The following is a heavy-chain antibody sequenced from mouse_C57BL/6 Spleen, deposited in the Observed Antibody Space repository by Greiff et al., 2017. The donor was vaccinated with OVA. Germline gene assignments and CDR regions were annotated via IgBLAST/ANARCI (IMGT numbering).Heavy chain of an antibody. CDR1: GYAFSSSW. Sequence: VQLQQSGPELVKPGASVKISCKASGYAFSSSWMNWVKQRPGKGLEWIGRIYPGDGDTNYNGKFKGKATLTADKSSSTAYMQLSSLTSEDSAVYFCARSEGLRGYCDYWGQGTTLTVSS. CDR2: IYPGDGDT. J-gene: IGHJ2*01. D-gene: IGHD2-4*01. V-gene: IGHV1-82*01. CDR3: ARSEGLRGYCDY.